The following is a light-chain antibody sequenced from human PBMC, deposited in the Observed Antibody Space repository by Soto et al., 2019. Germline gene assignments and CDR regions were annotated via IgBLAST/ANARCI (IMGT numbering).Light chain of an antibody. Sequence: DIVVTQSPLTLPVTPGEASSISFRSGRGLLHSNGYNYLDWYLQKPGQSPQLLIYLGSNRASGVPDRFSGSGSGTDFTLKISRVEAEDVGVYYCVQALQSPPWTFGQGTKVDIK. CDR1: RGLLHSNGYNY. CDR2: LGS. J-gene: IGKJ1*01. V-gene: IGKV2-28*01. CDR3: VQALQSPPWT.